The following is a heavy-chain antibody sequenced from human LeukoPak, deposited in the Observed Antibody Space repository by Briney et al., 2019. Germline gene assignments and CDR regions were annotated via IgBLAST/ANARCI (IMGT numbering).Heavy chain of an antibody. CDR3: ARAVYSSSWYENWFDP. J-gene: IGHJ5*02. D-gene: IGHD6-13*01. V-gene: IGHV5-51*01. CDR1: GYSFPSYW. CDR2: IYPGDSDT. Sequence: GESLKISCKGSGYSFPSYWIGWVRQMPGKGLEWMGIIYPGDSDTRYSPSFQGQVTISADKSISTAYLQWSSLKASDTAMYYCARAVYSSSWYENWFDPWGQGTLVTVSS.